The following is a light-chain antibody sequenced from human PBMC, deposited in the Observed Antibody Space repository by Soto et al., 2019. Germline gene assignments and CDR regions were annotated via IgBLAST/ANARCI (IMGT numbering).Light chain of an antibody. V-gene: IGKV3-20*01. J-gene: IGKJ4*01. CDR3: QQYGSSPS. CDR2: DAS. Sequence: EIVMTQSPGTLSLSPGERATLSCRASQSVSNNYLAWYQQKPGQAPRLLIYDASSRAAGISHRFSGSGSGTDFTLTISRLEPEDFAVYYCQQYGSSPSFGGGTKVDIK. CDR1: QSVSNNY.